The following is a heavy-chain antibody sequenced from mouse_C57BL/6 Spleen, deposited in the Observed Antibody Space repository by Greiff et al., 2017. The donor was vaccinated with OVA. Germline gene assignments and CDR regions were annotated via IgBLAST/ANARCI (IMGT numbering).Heavy chain of an antibody. J-gene: IGHJ2*01. CDR3: TGSYDGYYKDFDY. D-gene: IGHD2-3*01. V-gene: IGHV6-3*01. CDR2: IRLKSDNYAT. Sequence: EVQLVESGGGLVQPGGSMKLSCVASGFTFSNYWMNWVRQSPEKGLEWVAQIRLKSDNYATHYAESVKGRFTISRDDSKSSVYLQMNNLRAEDTGIYYCTGSYDGYYKDFDYWGQGTTLTVSS. CDR1: GFTFSNYW.